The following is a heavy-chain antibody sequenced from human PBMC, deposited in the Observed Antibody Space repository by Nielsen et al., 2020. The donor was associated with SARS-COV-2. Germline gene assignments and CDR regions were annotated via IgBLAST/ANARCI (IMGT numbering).Heavy chain of an antibody. Sequence: ASVKVSCKASGYTFTSYGISWVRQAPGQGLEWMGWISAYNGNTNYAQKLQGRVTMTTDTSTSTAYMELRSLRSDDTAVYYCARDGPLRYFDWLGYYGMDVWGQGTTVTVS. J-gene: IGHJ6*02. V-gene: IGHV1-18*01. CDR1: GYTFTSYG. D-gene: IGHD3-9*01. CDR2: ISAYNGNT. CDR3: ARDGPLRYFDWLGYYGMDV.